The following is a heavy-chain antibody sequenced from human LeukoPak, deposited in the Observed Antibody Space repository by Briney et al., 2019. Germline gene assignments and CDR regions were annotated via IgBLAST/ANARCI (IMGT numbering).Heavy chain of an antibody. D-gene: IGHD7-27*01. Sequence: SETLSLTCTVSRGSISNYYWGWIRQPPGKGLKWIGFFSYSGSTNYNPSLKSRVTISVDTSKNQFSLKLTSVTAADTAVYYCARDGPGDVGFDYWGQGTLVTVSS. J-gene: IGHJ4*02. CDR1: RGSISNYY. CDR3: ARDGPGDVGFDY. CDR2: FSYSGST. V-gene: IGHV4-59*01.